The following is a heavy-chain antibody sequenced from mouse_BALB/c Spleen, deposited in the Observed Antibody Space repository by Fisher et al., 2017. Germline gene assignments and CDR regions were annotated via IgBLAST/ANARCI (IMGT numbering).Heavy chain of an antibody. J-gene: IGHJ4*01. V-gene: IGHV1-77*01. D-gene: IGHD1-1*01. CDR3: TRGYGSTMDY. Sequence: KFKGKATLTADKSSSTAYMQLNSLTSEDSAVYYCTRGYGSTMDYWGQGTSVTVSS.